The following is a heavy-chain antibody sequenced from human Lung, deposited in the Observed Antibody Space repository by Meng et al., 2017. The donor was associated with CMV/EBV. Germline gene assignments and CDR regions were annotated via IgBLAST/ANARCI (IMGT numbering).Heavy chain of an antibody. V-gene: IGHV1-2*02. Sequence: SVXVSXXASGYTFTGYNIHWVRRAPGQGLEWMGWINPNTGDTNYAQKFQGRVTLTGDTSISTAYMELSRLKSDDTAVFFCARLFHTSLGTNYYYGMDVWGQGTTVTVSS. CDR3: ARLFHTSLGTNYYYGMDV. J-gene: IGHJ6*02. CDR1: GYTFTGYN. CDR2: INPNTGDT. D-gene: IGHD3/OR15-3a*01.